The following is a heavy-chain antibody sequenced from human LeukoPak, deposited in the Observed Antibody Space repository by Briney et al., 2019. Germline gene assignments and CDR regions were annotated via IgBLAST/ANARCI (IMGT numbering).Heavy chain of an antibody. D-gene: IGHD3-3*01. CDR3: ARRNTIFGVVLPFDL. Sequence: GGSLRLSCAASGFTFSIYWMSWVRQAPGKGLEWVANIKQDGSEKYYVDSVKGRFTISRDNAKNSLYLQMNSLRAEDTAVYYCARRNTIFGVVLPFDLWGQGTMVTVSS. V-gene: IGHV3-7*01. CDR1: GFTFSIYW. CDR2: IKQDGSEK. J-gene: IGHJ3*01.